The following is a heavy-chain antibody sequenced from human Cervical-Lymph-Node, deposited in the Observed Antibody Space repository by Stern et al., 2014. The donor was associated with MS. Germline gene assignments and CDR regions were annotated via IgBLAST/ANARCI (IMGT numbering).Heavy chain of an antibody. J-gene: IGHJ3*02. CDR1: GGSISSSNW. CDR2: IYHSGGT. V-gene: IGHV4-4*02. D-gene: IGHD1-14*01. CDR3: ARELPDLNAFDI. Sequence: VQLVESGPGLVKPSGTLSLTCAVSGGSISSSNWWSWVRQSPGKGLEGIGEIYHSGGTKYSPSFESRVIISVDKSKNQFSLKLSYVTAADTAVYYCARELPDLNAFDIWGQGTMVTVSS.